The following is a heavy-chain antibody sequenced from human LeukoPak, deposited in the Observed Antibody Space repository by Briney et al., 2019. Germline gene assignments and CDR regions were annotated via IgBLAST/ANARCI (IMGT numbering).Heavy chain of an antibody. D-gene: IGHD5-18*01. CDR2: IYPGDSDT. J-gene: IGHJ6*02. Sequence: GESLKIPCKGSGYSFTSYWIGWVRQMPGKGLEWRGIIYPGDSDTRYSPSFQGQVTISADKSISTAYLQWSSLKASDTAMYYCARLPPVDTAMVTDYYYYGMDVWGQGTTVTVSS. V-gene: IGHV5-51*01. CDR1: GYSFTSYW. CDR3: ARLPPVDTAMVTDYYYYGMDV.